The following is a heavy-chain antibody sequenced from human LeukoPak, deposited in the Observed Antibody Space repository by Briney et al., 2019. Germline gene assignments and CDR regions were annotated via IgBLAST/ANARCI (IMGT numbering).Heavy chain of an antibody. CDR1: GYTFTSYD. Sequence: ASVKVSCRASGYTFTSYDINWVRQATGQGLEWMGWMNPNSGNTGYAQKFQGRVTMTRNTSISTAYMELSSLRSEDTAVYYSARKNPSLPYFLPWGQGTLVTVSS. CDR3: ARKNPSLPYFLP. J-gene: IGHJ5*02. D-gene: IGHD3-9*01. V-gene: IGHV1-8*01. CDR2: MNPNSGNT.